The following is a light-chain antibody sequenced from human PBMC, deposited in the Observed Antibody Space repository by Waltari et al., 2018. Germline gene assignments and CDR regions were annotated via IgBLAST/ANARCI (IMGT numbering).Light chain of an antibody. Sequence: IVLTQSPATLSLSPGEIAPLPCRASQTVSTYLAWFKQKPGQAPRLLIYDASNRAPGIPARFSGSGSGTDFSLTISSLEPEDFAVYYCLQRSLWPWTFGQGTKVAVK. CDR1: QTVSTY. J-gene: IGKJ1*01. V-gene: IGKV3-11*01. CDR3: LQRSLWPWT. CDR2: DAS.